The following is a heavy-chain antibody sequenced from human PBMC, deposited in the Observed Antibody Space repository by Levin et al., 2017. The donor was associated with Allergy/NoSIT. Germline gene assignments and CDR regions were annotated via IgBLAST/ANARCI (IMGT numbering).Heavy chain of an antibody. J-gene: IGHJ6*02. CDR2: ISAGGNYI. D-gene: IGHD3-22*01. CDR3: ASWAMYHYDRSAFDYFYYAMDV. Sequence: LSLTCAASGILFRSYDMNWVRPAPWKGLEWVSSISAGGNYIYYADSVKGRFTIPRDNAKNSLFLQMNSLGAEDTAVYYCASWAMYHYDRSAFDYFYYAMDVWGQGTTVTVSS. V-gene: IGHV3-21*01. CDR1: GILFRSYD.